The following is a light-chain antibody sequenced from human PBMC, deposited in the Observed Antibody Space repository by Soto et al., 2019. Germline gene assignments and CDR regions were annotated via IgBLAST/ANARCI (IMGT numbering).Light chain of an antibody. V-gene: IGKV3-15*01. CDR2: YAS. CDR3: QQYTNWPPVT. Sequence: EIVMTQSPATLSVSPGERVTLSCRASQFISTNLAWYQQRPGQASSLLIYYASTRATGIPARFSGSGSGTEFSLTISSLQSEDFAVYYCQQYTNWPPVTFGQGTKLEIK. CDR1: QFISTN. J-gene: IGKJ2*01.